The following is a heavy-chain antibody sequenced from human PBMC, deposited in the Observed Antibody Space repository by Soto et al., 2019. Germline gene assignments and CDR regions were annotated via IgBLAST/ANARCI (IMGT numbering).Heavy chain of an antibody. CDR3: ARGQVVAAQH. Sequence: QLQLQESGSGLVNPSQTLSLTCAVSGGSISSGGYSWSWIRQPPGKGLEWIGYIYDSGSTCYNPSLKRRVTIPVDRSKNQFSLKLSSVTAADTAVYYCARGQVVAAQHWGQGTLVTVSS. CDR1: GGSISSGGYS. CDR2: IYDSGST. V-gene: IGHV4-30-2*01. D-gene: IGHD2-15*01. J-gene: IGHJ4*02.